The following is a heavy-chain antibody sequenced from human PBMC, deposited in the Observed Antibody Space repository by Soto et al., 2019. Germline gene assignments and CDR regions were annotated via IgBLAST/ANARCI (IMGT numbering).Heavy chain of an antibody. CDR2: IYSGGTT. CDR3: ARAAYHTDYFAS. V-gene: IGHV3-66*01. Sequence: HPGGSLRLACAASGLTIRNNYMSWVRLPPGKGLEWVSVIYSGGTTMHADSVRGRFTISRDTSKNILYLDMNSLRVEDTATYFCARAAYHTDYFASWAQGTLVTVSS. J-gene: IGHJ4*02. D-gene: IGHD2-2*01. CDR1: GLTIRNNY.